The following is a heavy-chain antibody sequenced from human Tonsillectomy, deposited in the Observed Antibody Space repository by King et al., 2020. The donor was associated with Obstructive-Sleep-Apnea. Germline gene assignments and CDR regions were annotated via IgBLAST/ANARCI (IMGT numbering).Heavy chain of an antibody. CDR2: IYTTGST. V-gene: IGHV4-4*07. CDR1: GGSLSNYY. J-gene: IGHJ6*02. Sequence: QVQLQESGPGLVKPSETLSLTCTVSGGSLSNYYWSWIRQPAGKGLEWIGRIYTTGSTNYNPSLKSRVTMSVDTSKNQFSLNLSFVTAAGTAVYYCARSPHYYYDGMDVWGQGTTVTVSS. CDR3: ARSPHYYYDGMDV.